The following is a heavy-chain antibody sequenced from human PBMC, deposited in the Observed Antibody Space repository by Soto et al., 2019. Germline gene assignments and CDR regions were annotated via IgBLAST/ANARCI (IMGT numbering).Heavy chain of an antibody. J-gene: IGHJ5*02. Sequence: EVQLVESGGGLVQPGGSLRLSCAASGFTFTTYAMHWVRQAPGKGLQYVAAISTDGGGTYYTDSVKGRFTISRDNAKNTLYRQMGSLRGEDMAVYYCARYGSGSAYDHWGQGTLVTVSS. CDR1: GFTFTTYA. V-gene: IGHV3-64*07. CDR2: ISTDGGGT. D-gene: IGHD3-10*01. CDR3: ARYGSGSAYDH.